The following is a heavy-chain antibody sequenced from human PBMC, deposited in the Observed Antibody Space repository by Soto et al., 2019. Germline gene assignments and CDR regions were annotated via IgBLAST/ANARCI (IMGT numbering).Heavy chain of an antibody. V-gene: IGHV1-2*04. Sequence: ASVKVSCKASGYTFTGYYMHWVRQAPGQGLEWMGWINPNSGGTNYAQKFQGWVTMTRDTSISTAYMELSRLRSDDTAVYYCARKSDCIAARSTCYYGMDVWGQGTTVTVFS. CDR1: GYTFTGYY. J-gene: IGHJ6*02. CDR3: ARKSDCIAARSTCYYGMDV. CDR2: INPNSGGT. D-gene: IGHD6-6*01.